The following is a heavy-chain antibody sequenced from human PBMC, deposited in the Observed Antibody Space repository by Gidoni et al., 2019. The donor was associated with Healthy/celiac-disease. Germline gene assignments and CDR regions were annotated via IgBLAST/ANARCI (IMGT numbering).Heavy chain of an antibody. CDR3: ARDRGYCSSTSCSLGWFDP. D-gene: IGHD2-2*01. J-gene: IGHJ5*02. CDR1: GFTFSDYY. V-gene: IGHV3-11*06. Sequence: QVQLVESGGGLVKPGGSLRLSCAASGFTFSDYYMSWIRQAPGKGLEWVSYISSSSSYTNYADSVKGRFTISRDNAKNSLYLQMNSLRAEDTAVYYCARDRGYCSSTSCSLGWFDPWGQGTLVTVSS. CDR2: ISSSSSYT.